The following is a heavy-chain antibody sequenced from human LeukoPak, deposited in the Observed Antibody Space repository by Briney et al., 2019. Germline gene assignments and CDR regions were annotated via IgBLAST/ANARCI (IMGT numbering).Heavy chain of an antibody. V-gene: IGHV4-59*08. CDR3: ASGYGDYDAFDI. D-gene: IGHD4-17*01. CDR1: GGSISSYY. Sequence: PSETLSLTCTVSGGSISSYYWSWIRQPPGKGLEWIGYIYYSGSTNYNPSLKSRVTISVDTSKNQFSLKLSSVTAVDTAVYYCASGYGDYDAFDIWGQGTMVTVS. CDR2: IYYSGST. J-gene: IGHJ3*02.